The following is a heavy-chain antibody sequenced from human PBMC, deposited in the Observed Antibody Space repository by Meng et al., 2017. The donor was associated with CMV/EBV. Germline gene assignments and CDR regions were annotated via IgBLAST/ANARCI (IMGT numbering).Heavy chain of an antibody. V-gene: IGHV3-21*01. D-gene: IGHD3-3*01. CDR2: ISSSSYI. CDR3: AREGGENFGVVITYYYYYGMDV. Sequence: GGSLRLSCAASGFTFSSYSMNWVRQAPGKGLEWVSSISSSSYIYYADSVKGRFTISRDNAKNSLYLQMNSLRAEDTAVYYCAREGGENFGVVITYYYYYGMDVWGQGTTVTVSS. CDR1: GFTFSSYS. J-gene: IGHJ6*02.